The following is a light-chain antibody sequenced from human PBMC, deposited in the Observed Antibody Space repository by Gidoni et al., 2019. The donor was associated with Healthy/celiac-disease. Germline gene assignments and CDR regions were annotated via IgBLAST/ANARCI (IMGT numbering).Light chain of an antibody. V-gene: IGKV4-1*01. J-gene: IGKJ4*01. CDR2: LAS. CDR1: QSVLYSSNNKNY. CDR3: QQYYSTPT. Sequence: IGRTQSPDSLAVSLGQRATINCTSSQSVLYSSNNKNYLAWYQQKPGQPPKLLIYLASTRESGVPDRFSGSGSGTDFTLTISSLQAEDVAVYYCQQYYSTPTFGGGTKVEIK.